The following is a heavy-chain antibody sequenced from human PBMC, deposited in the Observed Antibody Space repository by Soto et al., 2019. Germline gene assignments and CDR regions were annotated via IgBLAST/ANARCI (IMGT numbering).Heavy chain of an antibody. D-gene: IGHD2-15*01. J-gene: IGHJ4*02. Sequence: QVQLVQSGDELKKPGASVKVSCKASDYTFNSYGISWVRQAPGQGLEWMGWLSGDNGDIKYAQKFQGRVTMTTDISTMTVYMGLRSVSSADTSVYFGAGSRGFGFDFWGQGTLVTVSS. V-gene: IGHV1-18*01. CDR1: DYTFNSYG. CDR2: LSGDNGDI. CDR3: AGSRGFGFDF.